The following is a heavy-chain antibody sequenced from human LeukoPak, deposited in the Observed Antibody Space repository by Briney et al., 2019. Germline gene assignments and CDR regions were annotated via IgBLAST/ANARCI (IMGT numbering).Heavy chain of an antibody. CDR1: GFVFRNYF. D-gene: IGHD3-3*01. J-gene: IGHJ4*02. V-gene: IGHV3-7*01. Sequence: PGGSLRHSCAASGFVFRNYFMSWVRQAPGKGLEWVASIKNDGSEIYYVDSVRGRYTISRDNTKNSLYLQMSSLRAEDTAVYYCATDRGWRTSGYYLYYFEYWGQGTLVTFSS. CDR2: IKNDGSEI. CDR3: ATDRGWRTSGYYLYYFEY.